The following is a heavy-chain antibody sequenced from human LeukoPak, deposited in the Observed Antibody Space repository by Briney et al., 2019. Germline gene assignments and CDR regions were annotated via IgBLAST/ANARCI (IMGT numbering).Heavy chain of an antibody. J-gene: IGHJ6*02. Sequence: GGSLRLSCAASGLTFSDYYMSWIRQAPGKGLEWVSYISSSGSNVFYADSVKGRFTISRDNARNSLYLQMNSLRAEDTAVYYCARSPPCGGDCYSFYYYGMDVWGQGTTVTVSS. CDR3: ARSPPCGGDCYSFYYYGMDV. CDR2: ISSSGSNV. V-gene: IGHV3-11*01. D-gene: IGHD2-21*02. CDR1: GLTFSDYY.